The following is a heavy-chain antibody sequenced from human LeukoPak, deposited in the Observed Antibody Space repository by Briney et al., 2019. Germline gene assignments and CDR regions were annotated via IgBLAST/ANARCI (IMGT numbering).Heavy chain of an antibody. J-gene: IGHJ5*02. Sequence: GGSLRPSCAASGFTFSSYAMNWVRQAPGKGLEWVSTILSGGSTYYADSVKGRFTISRDTSKNTVYLQMNSLRPEDTAVYYCAKDMVAAANWFDPWGQGTLVTVSS. CDR2: ILSGGST. CDR3: AKDMVAAANWFDP. CDR1: GFTFSSYA. V-gene: IGHV3-23*01. D-gene: IGHD6-13*01.